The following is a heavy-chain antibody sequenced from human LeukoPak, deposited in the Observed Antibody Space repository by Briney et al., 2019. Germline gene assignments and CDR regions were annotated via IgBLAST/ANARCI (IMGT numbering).Heavy chain of an antibody. V-gene: IGHV3-23*01. Sequence: PGGSLRLSCAASGFTFSSYAMSWVRQAPGKGLEWVSAISGSGGSTYYADSVKGRFTISRDNSKNTLYLQMNSLRAEDTAVYYCAKEWENYDFWSGSDYWVQGTLVTVSS. CDR3: AKEWENYDFWSGSDY. D-gene: IGHD3-3*01. J-gene: IGHJ4*02. CDR1: GFTFSSYA. CDR2: ISGSGGST.